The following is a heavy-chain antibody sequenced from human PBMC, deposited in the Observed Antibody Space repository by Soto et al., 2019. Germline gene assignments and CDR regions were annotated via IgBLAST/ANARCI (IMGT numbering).Heavy chain of an antibody. Sequence: VQLVESGGGVVQPGRSLRLSCAASGFTFSSYGMHWVRQAPGKGLEWVAVISYDGSNKYYADSVKGRFTISRDNSKNTLYLQINSLRAEDTAVYYCAKFGANYYDSSGYYSQLAYYGMDVWGQGTTVTVSS. CDR3: AKFGANYYDSSGYYSQLAYYGMDV. CDR1: GFTFSSYG. D-gene: IGHD3-22*01. V-gene: IGHV3-30*18. CDR2: ISYDGSNK. J-gene: IGHJ6*02.